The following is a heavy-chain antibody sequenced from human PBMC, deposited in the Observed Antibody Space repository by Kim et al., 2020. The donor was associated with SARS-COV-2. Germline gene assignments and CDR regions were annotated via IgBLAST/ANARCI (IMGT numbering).Heavy chain of an antibody. CDR3: ARDRGGGYFDY. D-gene: IGHD2-15*01. J-gene: IGHJ4*02. Sequence: TYYNPTLKSRVTVSVDTSKNQFSLKLSSVTAADTAVYYCARDRGGGYFDYWGQGTLVTVSS. V-gene: IGHV4-31*02. CDR2: T.